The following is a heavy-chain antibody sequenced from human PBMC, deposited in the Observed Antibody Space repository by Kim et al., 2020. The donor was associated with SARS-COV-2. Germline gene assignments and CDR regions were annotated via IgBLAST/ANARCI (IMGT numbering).Heavy chain of an antibody. CDR3: ARDGAARNFDH. CDR2: IWYDGSII. Sequence: GGSLRLSCAASGFTFSSYGMHWVRQAPGKGLEWVAVIWYDGSIIKYADSVKGRFAISRDNSKNTVYLQMNTLRAEDTAMYYCARDGAARNFDHWGQGIL. CDR1: GFTFSSYG. J-gene: IGHJ4*02. D-gene: IGHD5-18*01. V-gene: IGHV3-33*01.